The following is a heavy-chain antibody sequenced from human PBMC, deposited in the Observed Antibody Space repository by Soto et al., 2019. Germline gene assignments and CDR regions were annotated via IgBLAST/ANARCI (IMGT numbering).Heavy chain of an antibody. CDR3: AKDPSYSPWSPTLHY. Sequence: PGGSLRLSCAASGFTFSSYAMSWVRQAPGKGLEWVSGISGSGGSAYYADSVKGRFTISRDNSKNTLYLQMDSLRAEDTAVYYCAKDPSYSPWSPTLHYWGQGTLVTVSS. J-gene: IGHJ4*02. CDR2: ISGSGGSA. CDR1: GFTFSSYA. D-gene: IGHD6-13*01. V-gene: IGHV3-23*01.